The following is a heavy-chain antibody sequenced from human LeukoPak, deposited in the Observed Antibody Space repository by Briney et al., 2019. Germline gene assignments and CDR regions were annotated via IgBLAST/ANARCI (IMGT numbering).Heavy chain of an antibody. CDR2: TYYSGST. CDR1: GGSISSHY. CDR3: ARGEVLRYFDWLSPYYYGMDV. D-gene: IGHD3-9*01. V-gene: IGHV4-59*11. J-gene: IGHJ6*02. Sequence: SETLSLTCTVSGGSISSHYWSWIRQPPGKGLEWIGYTYYSGSTNYNPSLKSRVTISVDMSKNKFSLKLSSVTATDTAVYYCARGEVLRYFDWLSPYYYGMDVWGQGTTVTVSS.